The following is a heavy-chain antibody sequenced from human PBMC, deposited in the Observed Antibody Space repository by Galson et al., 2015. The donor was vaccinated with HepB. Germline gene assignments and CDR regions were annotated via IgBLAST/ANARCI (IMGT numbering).Heavy chain of an antibody. Sequence: SCKASSDTSATYTPNWVRPAPGQGLEWMGWISAYNGYTTYSQKFQGRVTMTTDTSARTGYLELRSLRSDDTAMYYCARGGMAAIGGSTFDLWGQGTLVTVSS. V-gene: IGHV1-18*01. J-gene: IGHJ4*02. D-gene: IGHD5-24*01. CDR2: ISAYNGYT. CDR1: SDTSATYT. CDR3: ARGGMAAIGGSTFDL.